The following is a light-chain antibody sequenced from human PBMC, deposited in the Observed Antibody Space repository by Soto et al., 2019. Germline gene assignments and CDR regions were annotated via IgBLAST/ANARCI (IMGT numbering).Light chain of an antibody. V-gene: IGLV2-14*01. J-gene: IGLJ1*01. CDR2: DVN. Sequence: QSVLTQPASVSGSPGQSITISCTGTSSDVGGYNLVSWYQQYPDKAPKLMIFDVNTRPSGVSNRFSGSKSGNTASLTISGLQAEDEADYYCSSYKSSSSPPDVFGTGTKLTVL. CDR3: SSYKSSSSPPDV. CDR1: SSDVGGYNL.